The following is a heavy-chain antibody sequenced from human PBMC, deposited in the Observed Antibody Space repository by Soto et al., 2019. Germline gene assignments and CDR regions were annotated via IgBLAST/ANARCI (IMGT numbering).Heavy chain of an antibody. J-gene: IGHJ4*02. CDR3: VRYCSCGSCYSYFDY. D-gene: IGHD2-15*01. Sequence: ASVKVSCKASGGTFSSYTISWVRQAPGQGLEWMGRIIPILGIANYAQKFQGRVTITADKSTSTAYMELSSLRSEDTAVYYCVRYCSCGSCYSYFDYWGQGTLVTVSS. V-gene: IGHV1-69*02. CDR2: IIPILGIA. CDR1: GGTFSSYT.